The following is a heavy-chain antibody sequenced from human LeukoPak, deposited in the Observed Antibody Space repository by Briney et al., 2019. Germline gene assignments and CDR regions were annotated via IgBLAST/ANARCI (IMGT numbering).Heavy chain of an antibody. V-gene: IGHV3-7*01. CDR3: GRSGIVTTAVPF. J-gene: IGHJ4*02. Sequence: QSGGSLRLSCAASGFSFSSYWMRWVRQAPGKGLEWVANIKEDGSEKNYVDSVKGRFTISRDNAKNSLYLQMNTLRAEDTAVYYCGRSGIVTTAVPFWGQGTLVTVSS. CDR1: GFSFSSYW. D-gene: IGHD1-26*01. CDR2: IKEDGSEK.